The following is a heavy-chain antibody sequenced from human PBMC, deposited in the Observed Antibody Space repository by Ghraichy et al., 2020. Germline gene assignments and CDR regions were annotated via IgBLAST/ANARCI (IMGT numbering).Heavy chain of an antibody. D-gene: IGHD2-2*01. CDR1: GFTFSSYG. J-gene: IGHJ3*02. CDR3: AKASPAAMSAFDI. V-gene: IGHV3-30*02. CDR2: IRYDGSNK. Sequence: GSLRLSCAASGFTFSSYGMHWVRQAPGKGLEWVAFIRYDGSNKYYADSVKGRFTISRDSSKNTLYLQMNSLRAEDTAVYYCAKASPAAMSAFDIWSQATMVTVSS.